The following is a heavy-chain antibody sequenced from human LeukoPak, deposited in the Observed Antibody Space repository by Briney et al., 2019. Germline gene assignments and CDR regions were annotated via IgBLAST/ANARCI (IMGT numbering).Heavy chain of an antibody. D-gene: IGHD6-13*01. CDR3: ARDSSSWYYYYGMDV. CDR1: GYTFTSYG. CDR2: ISAYNGNT. J-gene: IGHJ6*02. V-gene: IGHV1-18*01. Sequence: ASVKVSCKASGYTFTSYGISWVRQAPGQGLEWMGWISAYNGNTNYAQKLQGRVTMTTGTSTSTAYMELRSLRSDDTAVYHCARDSSSWYYYYGMDVWGQGTTVTVSS.